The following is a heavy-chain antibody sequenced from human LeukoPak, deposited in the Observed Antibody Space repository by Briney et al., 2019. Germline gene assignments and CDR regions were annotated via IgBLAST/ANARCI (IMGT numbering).Heavy chain of an antibody. J-gene: IGHJ4*02. D-gene: IGHD3-22*01. V-gene: IGHV3-30-3*01. CDR1: GFTFSSYA. Sequence: PGGSLRLSCAASGFTFSSYAMHWVRQAPGKGLEWVAVISYDGSNKYYADSVKGRSTISRDNSKNTLYLQMNSLRAEDTAVYYCARDSVDSSGYYFDYWGQGTLVTVSS. CDR3: ARDSVDSSGYYFDY. CDR2: ISYDGSNK.